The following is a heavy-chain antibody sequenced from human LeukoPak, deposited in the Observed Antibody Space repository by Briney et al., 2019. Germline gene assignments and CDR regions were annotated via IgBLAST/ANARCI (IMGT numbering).Heavy chain of an antibody. CDR1: GGSISSITYY. CDR3: ARQVVGYDILTGYYTPRQGYYFDY. V-gene: IGHV4-39*01. CDR2: IYYSGST. D-gene: IGHD3-9*01. Sequence: SETLSLTCTVSGGSISSITYYWGWIRQPPGKGLEWIGSIYYSGSTYYNPSLKSRVTISVDTSKNQFSLKLSSVTAADTAVYYCARQVVGYDILTGYYTPRQGYYFDYWGQGTLVTVSS. J-gene: IGHJ4*02.